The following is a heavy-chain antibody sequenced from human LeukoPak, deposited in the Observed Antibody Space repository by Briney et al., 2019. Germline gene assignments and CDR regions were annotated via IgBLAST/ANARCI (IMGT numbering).Heavy chain of an antibody. J-gene: IGHJ4*02. V-gene: IGHV1-69*13. Sequence: GASVKVSCKVSGYTLTELSMHWVRQAPGQGLEWMGGIIPIFGTANYAQKFQGRVTITADESTSTAYMELSSLRSEDTAVYYCARGDGYNSFDYWGQGTLVTVSS. D-gene: IGHD5-24*01. CDR3: ARGDGYNSFDY. CDR1: GYTLTELS. CDR2: IIPIFGTA.